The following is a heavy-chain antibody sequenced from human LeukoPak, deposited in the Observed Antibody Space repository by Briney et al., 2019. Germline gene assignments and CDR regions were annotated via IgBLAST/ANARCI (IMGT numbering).Heavy chain of an antibody. CDR2: VRNDGFDT. CDR3: ARLCWGNQLAGFDS. D-gene: IGHD3-16*01. Sequence: GGSLRLSCVTSGLTFTNHGFHWLRQAAGKGLEWVAFVRNDGFDTYHSNSVKGRFSISRDDSRNTVYLQMNSLRAEDTAVYYCARLCWGNQLAGFDSWGQGTLVTVSS. V-gene: IGHV3-30*02. J-gene: IGHJ4*02. CDR1: GLTFTNHG.